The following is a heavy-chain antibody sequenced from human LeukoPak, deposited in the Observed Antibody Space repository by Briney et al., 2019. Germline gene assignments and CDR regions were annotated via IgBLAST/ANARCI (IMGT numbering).Heavy chain of an antibody. Sequence: PSETLSLTCTVSGGSISSYYWSWIRQPPGKDLEWFGYFYYIGSTNYNPSLKSRVTISVDTSKNQFSLKLSSVTAADTAVYYCARGAHLYNILTGYYTFFDYWGQGTLVTVSS. J-gene: IGHJ4*02. CDR2: FYYIGST. V-gene: IGHV4-59*01. D-gene: IGHD3-9*01. CDR3: ARGAHLYNILTGYYTFFDY. CDR1: GGSISSYY.